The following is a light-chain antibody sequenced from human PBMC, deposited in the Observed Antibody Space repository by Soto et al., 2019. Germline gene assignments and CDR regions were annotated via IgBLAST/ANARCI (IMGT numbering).Light chain of an antibody. J-gene: IGLJ2*01. CDR3: ATWDDSLSTVV. V-gene: IGLV1-47*01. CDR2: RHD. CDR1: SSNIGSNY. Sequence: QSVLTQPPSASATPGQRVTISCSGSSSNIGSNYVCWYQQLPGTAPKLLVYRHDQRPSGVPDRFSGSKSGTSVSLAISGLRSYDEADYYCATWDDSLSTVVFGGGTKLTVL.